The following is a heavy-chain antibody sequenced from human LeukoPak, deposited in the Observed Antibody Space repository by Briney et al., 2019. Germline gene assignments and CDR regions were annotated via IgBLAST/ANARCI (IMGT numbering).Heavy chain of an antibody. CDR2: INPNSGGT. V-gene: IGHV1-2*02. J-gene: IGHJ4*02. D-gene: IGHD5-18*01. CDR3: ARFGGYSANVGFDY. Sequence: ASVKVSCKASGYTFTDYSIHWVRQAPGEGLEWMGWINPNSGGTNYAQKFQGRVTMTRDTSISTAYMELSRLRSDDTAAYYCARFGGYSANVGFDYWGQGTLVTVSS. CDR1: GYTFTDYS.